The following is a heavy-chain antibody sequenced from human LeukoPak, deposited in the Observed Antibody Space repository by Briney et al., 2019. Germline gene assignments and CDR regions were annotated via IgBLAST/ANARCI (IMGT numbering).Heavy chain of an antibody. CDR1: GYTFTGYY. CDR3: ARGHCSSTSCYANGYYYGMDV. CDR2: MNPNSGGT. J-gene: IGHJ6*02. V-gene: IGHV1-2*02. Sequence: GASVKVSCKASGYTFTGYYMLWVRQAPGQGLEWMGWMNPNSGGTNYAQKFQGRVTMTRDTSISTAYMELSRLRSDDTAVYYCARGHCSSTSCYANGYYYGMDVWGQGTTVTVSS. D-gene: IGHD2-2*01.